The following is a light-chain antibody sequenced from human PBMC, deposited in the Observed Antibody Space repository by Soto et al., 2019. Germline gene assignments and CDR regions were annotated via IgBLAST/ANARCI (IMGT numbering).Light chain of an antibody. V-gene: IGKV3-20*01. J-gene: IGKJ4*01. CDR3: QHYGRTLT. CDR2: GAS. Sequence: VLTQSPGTRSLSPGERATLSCRASQSVGSNYLAWYQQKPGQAPRLLIFGASTRATGIPDRFSGSGSGTDFTLTISRLEPEDFAVYHCQHYGRTLTFGGGTKVDIK. CDR1: QSVGSNY.